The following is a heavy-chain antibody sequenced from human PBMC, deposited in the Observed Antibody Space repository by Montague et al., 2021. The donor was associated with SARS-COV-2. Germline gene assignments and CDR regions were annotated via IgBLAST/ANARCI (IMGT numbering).Heavy chain of an antibody. D-gene: IGHD4-11*01. V-gene: IGHV4-59*08. CDR3: ARHYSAPLPAVY. CDR2: ISDSGST. J-gene: IGHJ4*02. Sequence: SETLSLTCTVSGGSISSFYWSWFRQPQGKGLEWNGYISDSGSTNYNPSLTSRVTMSVDTSKNQFSLKVNSVTAADTAVYYCARHYSAPLPAVYWGQGTLVTVSS. CDR1: GGSISSFY.